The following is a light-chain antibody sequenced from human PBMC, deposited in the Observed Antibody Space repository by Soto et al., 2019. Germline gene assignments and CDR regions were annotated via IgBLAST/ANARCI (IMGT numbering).Light chain of an antibody. CDR3: QQYGTSPLT. J-gene: IGKJ4*01. Sequence: DIVLTQSPGTLSLSPGERATLSCRASQSVSSSFLAWYQQKPGQAPRLLIYGASTRANGIADRFSGSGSGTDFTLTISRLEPEDCAVYYCQQYGTSPLTFGGGTKVEI. V-gene: IGKV3-20*01. CDR2: GAS. CDR1: QSVSSSF.